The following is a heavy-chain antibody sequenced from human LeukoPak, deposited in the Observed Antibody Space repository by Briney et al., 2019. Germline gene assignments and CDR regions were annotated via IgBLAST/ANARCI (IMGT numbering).Heavy chain of an antibody. D-gene: IGHD2-8*02. CDR3: ARVPGTGHYYYMDV. V-gene: IGHV4-30-4*08. Sequence: VKPSQTLSLTCTVSGGSISSGDYYWSWIRQPPGKGLEWIGYIYYSGSTYYNPSLKSRVTISVGTSKNQFSLKLSSVTAADTAVYYCARVPGTGHYYYMDVWGKGTTVTVSS. J-gene: IGHJ6*03. CDR1: GGSISSGDYY. CDR2: IYYSGST.